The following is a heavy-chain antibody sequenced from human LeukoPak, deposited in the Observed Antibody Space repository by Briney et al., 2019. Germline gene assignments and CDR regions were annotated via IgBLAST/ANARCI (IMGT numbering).Heavy chain of an antibody. D-gene: IGHD6-19*01. CDR1: GGSISSYY. J-gene: IGHJ6*02. CDR3: ARAGRRLGYGMDV. CDR2: IYYSGST. Sequence: SETLSLTCTVSGGSISSYYWSWIRQPPGKGLEWIGYIYYSGSTNYNPSLKSRVPISADTSKNQFSLKLSSVTAADTAVYYCARAGRRLGYGMDVWGQGTTVTVSS. V-gene: IGHV4-59*01.